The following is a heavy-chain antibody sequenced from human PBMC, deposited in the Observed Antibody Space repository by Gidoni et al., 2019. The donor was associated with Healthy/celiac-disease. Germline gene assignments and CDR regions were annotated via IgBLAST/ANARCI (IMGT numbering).Heavy chain of an antibody. V-gene: IGHV3-30*18. D-gene: IGHD3-22*01. Sequence: PGKGLEWVAVISYDGSNKYYADSVKGRFTISRDNSKNTLYLQMNSLRAEDTAVYYCAKSYYYDSSAGWTFGAFDIWGQGTMVTVSS. CDR2: ISYDGSNK. CDR3: AKSYYYDSSAGWTFGAFDI. J-gene: IGHJ3*02.